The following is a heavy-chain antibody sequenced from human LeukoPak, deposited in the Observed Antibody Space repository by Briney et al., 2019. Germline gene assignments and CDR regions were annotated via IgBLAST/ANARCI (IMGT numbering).Heavy chain of an antibody. CDR1: GGSISSYY. D-gene: IGHD3-16*01. J-gene: IGHJ6*03. V-gene: IGHV4-4*07. Sequence: SETLSLTCTVSGGSISSYYWSWIRQPAGRGLEWIGRIYTSGSTNYNPSLKSQVTMSVDTSKNQFSLKLSSVTAADTAVYYCAREGGGYYYYYMDVWGKGTTVTVSS. CDR2: IYTSGST. CDR3: AREGGGYYYYYMDV.